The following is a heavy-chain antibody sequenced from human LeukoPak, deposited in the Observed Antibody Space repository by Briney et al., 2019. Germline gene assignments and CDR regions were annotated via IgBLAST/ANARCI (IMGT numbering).Heavy chain of an antibody. J-gene: IGHJ4*02. CDR3: ARAHWLHYFDY. D-gene: IGHD6-19*01. CDR2: INHSGST. V-gene: IGHV4-34*01. CDR1: GGSFSGYY. Sequence: SETLSLTCAVYGGSFSGYYWSWIRQPPGKGLEWIGEINHSGSTNYNPSLKSRVTISVDTSKNQFSLKLSSVTAADTAVYYCARAHWLHYFDYWGQGTLVTVSS.